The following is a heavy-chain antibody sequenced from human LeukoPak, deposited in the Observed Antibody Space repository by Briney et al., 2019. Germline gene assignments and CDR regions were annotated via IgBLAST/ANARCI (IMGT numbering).Heavy chain of an antibody. CDR2: INPSGTAT. V-gene: IGHV3-7*01. J-gene: IGHJ4*02. Sequence: GGSLRLSCAASGFFFSNYWMTWVRQAPGTGLEFVANINPSGTATYYADPVKGRFTISRDNAKNSLYLQMNSLRAEDTAVYYCARDSSGYQWGQGTLVTVSS. CDR3: ARDSSGYQ. D-gene: IGHD3-22*01. CDR1: GFFFSNYW.